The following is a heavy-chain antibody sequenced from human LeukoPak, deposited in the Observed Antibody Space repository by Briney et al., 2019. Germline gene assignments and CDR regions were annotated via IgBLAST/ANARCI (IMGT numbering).Heavy chain of an antibody. CDR3: ATARITMIVVPLDY. V-gene: IGHV1-24*01. J-gene: IGHJ4*02. CDR1: GYTLTELS. D-gene: IGHD3-22*01. CDR2: FDPEDGET. Sequence: ASVKVSCKVSGYTLTELSMHWVRQAPGKGLEWMGGFDPEDGETIYAQKFQGRVTMTEDTSTDTAYMELSSLRSEDTAVYYYATARITMIVVPLDYWGQGTLVTVSS.